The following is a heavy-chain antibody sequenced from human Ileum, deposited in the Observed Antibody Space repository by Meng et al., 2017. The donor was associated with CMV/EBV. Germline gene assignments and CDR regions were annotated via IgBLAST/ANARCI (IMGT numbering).Heavy chain of an antibody. J-gene: IGHJ5*02. Sequence: QLPESGPGLVKPSETLSLTASVSGGSIHIFYWSWLRQPAGKGLEWIGRIYSSGIINYNPSLKSRVTVSVDTSKNQFSLKVNSVTAADTAVYYCARLQAWDWFDPWGQGTLVTVS. CDR2: IYSSGII. V-gene: IGHV4-4*07. CDR3: ARLQAWDWFDP. D-gene: IGHD4-11*01. CDR1: GGSIHIFY.